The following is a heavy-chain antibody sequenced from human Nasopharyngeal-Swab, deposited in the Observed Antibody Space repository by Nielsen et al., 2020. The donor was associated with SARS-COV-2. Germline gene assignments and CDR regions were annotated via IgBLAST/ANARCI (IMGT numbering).Heavy chain of an antibody. CDR2: INPGGGSA. D-gene: IGHD2-15*01. J-gene: IGHJ5*02. Sequence: ASVKVSCKASGYTFTRYYIHWVRQAPGQGLEWMGIINPGGGSARYSQNFQGRVTMTRDTSTGTVYMELSSLRSEDTAVYYFARGGYPREVVAATDCFDPWGQGTLVTVSS. V-gene: IGHV1-46*01. CDR3: ARGGYPREVVAATDCFDP. CDR1: GYTFTRYY.